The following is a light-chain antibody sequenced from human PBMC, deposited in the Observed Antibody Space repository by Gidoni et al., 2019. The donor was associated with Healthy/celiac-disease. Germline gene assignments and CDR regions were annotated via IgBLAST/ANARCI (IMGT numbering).Light chain of an antibody. V-gene: IGKV3-11*01. CDR3: QQRSNWPIT. CDR2: DAS. CDR1: QSVSSY. Sequence: EIVLTKSPATLSLSPGERATLSCSASQSVSSYLAWYQQKPGQAPRLLIYDASNRATGIPARFSGSGSGTDFTLTISSLEPEDFAVYYCQQRSNWPITFGQXTRLEIK. J-gene: IGKJ5*01.